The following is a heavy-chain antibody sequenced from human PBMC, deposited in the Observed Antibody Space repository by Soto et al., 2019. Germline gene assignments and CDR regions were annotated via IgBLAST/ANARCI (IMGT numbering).Heavy chain of an antibody. J-gene: IGHJ6*02. CDR3: AAVLRFMEWLREDMDV. CDR2: IYYSGST. D-gene: IGHD3-3*01. V-gene: IGHV4-30-4*01. CDR1: GGSISSSNYY. Sequence: PSETLSLTCSVSGGSISSSNYYWSWIRQSPGKGLEWIGYIYYSGSTYYNPSLKSRVTISVDTSKNQFSLKMNSVTAADTAVYYCAAVLRFMEWLREDMDVWGQGTTVTVSS.